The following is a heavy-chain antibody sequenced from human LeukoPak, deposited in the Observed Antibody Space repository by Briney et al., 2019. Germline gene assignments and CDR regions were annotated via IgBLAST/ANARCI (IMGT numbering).Heavy chain of an antibody. Sequence: GGPLRLSCAAPGFTFSSYAMSWVRQAPGKGLEWVANIKQDGSEKYYVDSVKGRFTISRDNAKNSLYLQMNSLRAEDTAVYYCAREIFRWDYYDSSGYFDYWGQGTLVTVSS. V-gene: IGHV3-7*01. CDR3: AREIFRWDYYDSSGYFDY. CDR1: GFTFSSYA. D-gene: IGHD3-22*01. CDR2: IKQDGSEK. J-gene: IGHJ4*02.